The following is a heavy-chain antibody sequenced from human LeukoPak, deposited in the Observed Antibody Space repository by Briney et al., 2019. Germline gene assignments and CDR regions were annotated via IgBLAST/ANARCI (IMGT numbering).Heavy chain of an antibody. CDR3: ARASYGDFLDY. Sequence: GRSLRLSCAASGFTFSSYGMHWVRQAPGKGLEWVAVISYDGSNKYYADSVKGRLTISRDNSKNTLYLHMDSLRAEDTAVYYCARASYGDFLDYWGQGALVTVSS. V-gene: IGHV3-30*03. D-gene: IGHD4-17*01. CDR2: ISYDGSNK. J-gene: IGHJ4*02. CDR1: GFTFSSYG.